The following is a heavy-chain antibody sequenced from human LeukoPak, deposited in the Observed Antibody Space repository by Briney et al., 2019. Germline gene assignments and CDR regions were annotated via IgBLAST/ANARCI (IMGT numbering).Heavy chain of an antibody. Sequence: RGESLKISCKGSGYSFTSYWIGWVRQMPGKGLEWMGIIYPGDSDTRYSPSFQGQVTISADKSISTAYLQWSSLKASDTAMYYCARGGIAVAGAVWFVSYYGMDVWGQGTTVTVSS. CDR3: ARGGIAVAGAVWFVSYYGMDV. CDR1: GYSFTSYW. CDR2: IYPGDSDT. V-gene: IGHV5-51*01. D-gene: IGHD6-19*01. J-gene: IGHJ6*02.